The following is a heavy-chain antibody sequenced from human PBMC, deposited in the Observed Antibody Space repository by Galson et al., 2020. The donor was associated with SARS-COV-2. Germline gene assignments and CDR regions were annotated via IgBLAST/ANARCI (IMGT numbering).Heavy chain of an antibody. D-gene: IGHD4-17*01. V-gene: IGHV3-11*01. Sequence: GGSLRLSCAASGFTFSDYYVSWIRQAPGKGLEWVSYMSGSGSSKYYADSVKGRFTISRDNAKNSLYLQMNSLRAEDTAVYYCARDDLRTWYFDLWGRGTLVTVSS. J-gene: IGHJ2*01. CDR1: GFTFSDYY. CDR3: ARDDLRTWYFDL. CDR2: MSGSGSSK.